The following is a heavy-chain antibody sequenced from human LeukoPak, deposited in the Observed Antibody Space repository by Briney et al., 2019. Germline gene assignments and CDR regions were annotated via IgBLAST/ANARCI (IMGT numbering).Heavy chain of an antibody. J-gene: IGHJ3*02. Sequence: GRSLRLSCAASGFTSSWNGMHWVRQAPGKGLEWVAVIWNDGNNKYYADSVKGRFTISRDNAKNSLYLQMNSLRAEDTAVYYCARVEEQQDAFDIWGQGTMVTVRS. D-gene: IGHD6-13*01. CDR2: IWNDGNNK. CDR1: GFTSSWNG. V-gene: IGHV3-33*01. CDR3: ARVEEQQDAFDI.